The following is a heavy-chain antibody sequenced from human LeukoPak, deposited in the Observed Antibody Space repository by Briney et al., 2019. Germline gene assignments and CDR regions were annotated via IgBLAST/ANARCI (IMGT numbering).Heavy chain of an antibody. D-gene: IGHD3-3*01. J-gene: IGHJ6*03. V-gene: IGHV4-38-2*01. CDR3: ARHASDFWSGAEYYYYYYYMDV. CDR1: GYSISSGYY. CDR2: IYHSGST. Sequence: SETLSLTCAVSGYSISSGYYWGWIRQPPGKGLEWIGIIYHSGSTYYNPSLKSRVTISVDTSKNQFSLKLSSVTAADTAVYYCARHASDFWSGAEYYYYYYYMDVWGKGATVTVSS.